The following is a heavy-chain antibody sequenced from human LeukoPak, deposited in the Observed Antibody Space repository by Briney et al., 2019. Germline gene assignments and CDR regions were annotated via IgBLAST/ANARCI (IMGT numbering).Heavy chain of an antibody. CDR2: IYHSGST. D-gene: IGHD2/OR15-2a*01. Sequence: PSETLSLTCAVSGNSISSGYYWGWIRQPPGKGLEWIGSIYHSGSTYYNPSLKSRVTISVDTSKNQFSLNLSSVTAADTAVYYCARLSSWNYFVYWGQGTLVTVSS. V-gene: IGHV4-38-2*01. CDR3: ARLSSWNYFVY. J-gene: IGHJ4*02. CDR1: GNSISSGYY.